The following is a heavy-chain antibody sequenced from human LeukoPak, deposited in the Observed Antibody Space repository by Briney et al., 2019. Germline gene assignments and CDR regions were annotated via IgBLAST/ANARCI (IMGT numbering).Heavy chain of an antibody. J-gene: IGHJ4*02. Sequence: GGSLRLSCAASGFTFSSYAMSWVRQAPGKGLEWVSGISGSGDNTYYADSVKGRFTISRDNSKNTLYLQLNSLRAEDTAIYYCARRTTVVTHFDYWGQGTLVTVSS. CDR2: ISGSGDNT. V-gene: IGHV3-23*01. CDR1: GFTFSSYA. D-gene: IGHD4-23*01. CDR3: ARRTTVVTHFDY.